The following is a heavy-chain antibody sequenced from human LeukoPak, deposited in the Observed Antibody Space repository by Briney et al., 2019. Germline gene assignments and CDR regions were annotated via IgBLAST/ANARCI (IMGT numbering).Heavy chain of an antibody. D-gene: IGHD6-13*01. CDR1: GYTFTTYG. Sequence: ASVKLSCKASGYTFTTYGINWVRQATGQGLGWMGWMNPNSGHTGYAQKFQGRVTMTRNTSITTAYMELSSLRSEDTALYYCTRGRGIAAVRWFDPWGQGTLVTVSS. J-gene: IGHJ5*02. CDR3: TRGRGIAAVRWFDP. CDR2: MNPNSGHT. V-gene: IGHV1-8*01.